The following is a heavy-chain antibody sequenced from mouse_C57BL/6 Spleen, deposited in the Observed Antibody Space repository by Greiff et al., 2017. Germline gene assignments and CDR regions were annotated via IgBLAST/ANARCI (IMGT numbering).Heavy chain of an antibody. J-gene: IGHJ4*01. D-gene: IGHD2-1*01. CDR2: IRNKANGYTT. CDR1: GFTFTDYY. Sequence: EVQRVESGGGLVQPGGSLSLSCAASGFTFTDYYMSWVRQPPGKALEWLGFIRNKANGYTTEYSASVKGRFTISRDNSQSILYLQMNALRAEDSATYYGARYPPIYYGNYFYAMDYWGQGTSVTVSS. V-gene: IGHV7-3*01. CDR3: ARYPPIYYGNYFYAMDY.